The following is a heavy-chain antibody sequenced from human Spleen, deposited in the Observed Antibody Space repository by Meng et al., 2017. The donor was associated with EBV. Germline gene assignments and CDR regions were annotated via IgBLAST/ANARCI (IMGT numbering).Heavy chain of an antibody. J-gene: IGHJ5*02. CDR2: INTNIGNP. CDR3: ARQGLWGNWFDP. Sequence: QGQLVQSGAELKNPGASVKASCKASGYTFTNYAISWVRQAPGQGLEWMGWINTNIGNPIYAQAFTGRFVFSLDTSVSTAYLEITTLKAEDTAIYYCARQGLWGNWFDPWGQGTLVTVSS. CDR1: GYTFTNYA. V-gene: IGHV7-4-1*02. D-gene: IGHD7-27*01.